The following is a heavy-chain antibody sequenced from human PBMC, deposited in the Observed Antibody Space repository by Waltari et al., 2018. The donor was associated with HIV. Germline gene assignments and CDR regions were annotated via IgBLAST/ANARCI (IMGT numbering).Heavy chain of an antibody. CDR3: ASKLGYCSSTSCQGGWDY. CDR2: IYHSGST. Sequence: YSISSGYYWGWIRQPPGKGLEWIGSIYHSGSTYYNPSLKSRVTISVDTSKNQFSLKLSSVTAADTAVYYCASKLGYCSSTSCQGGWDYWGQGTLVTVSS. CDR1: YSISSGYY. D-gene: IGHD2-2*01. J-gene: IGHJ4*02. V-gene: IGHV4-38-2*01.